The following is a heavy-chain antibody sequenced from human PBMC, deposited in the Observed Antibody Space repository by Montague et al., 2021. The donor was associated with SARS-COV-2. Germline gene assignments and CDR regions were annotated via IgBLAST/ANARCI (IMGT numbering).Heavy chain of an antibody. J-gene: IGHJ1*01. V-gene: IGHV4/OR15-8*02. Sequence: SETLSLTCAVSGDSISSDNWWWTWVRQPPGKGLEWIGSIYHDGNTYYNPSLKTRVSLSIDERKNQFSLKFYSVTVADTAVYSCARGPKMGGSGYYYNWGQGILVTVSS. CDR2: IYHDGNT. CDR3: ARGPKMGGSGYYYN. CDR1: GDSISSDNW. D-gene: IGHD3-22*01.